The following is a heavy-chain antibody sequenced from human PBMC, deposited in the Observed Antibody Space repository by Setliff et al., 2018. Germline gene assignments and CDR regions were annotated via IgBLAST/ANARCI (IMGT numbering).Heavy chain of an antibody. V-gene: IGHV4-4*07. CDR3: ARAGVAATARKGLLEY. D-gene: IGHD6-13*01. J-gene: IGHJ1*01. CDR1: RASVTSYY. Sequence: KPSETLSLTCTVSRASVTSYYWNWIRQPAGKGLEWIGRTSTSGGSNYNPSLKSRVMMSVDPSRNQFSLRLNSVTAADTAIYYCARAGVAATARKGLLEYWGQGTLVTVSS. CDR2: TSTSGGS.